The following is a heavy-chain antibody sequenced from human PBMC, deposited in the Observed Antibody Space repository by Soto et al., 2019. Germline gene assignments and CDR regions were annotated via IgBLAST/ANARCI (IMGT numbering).Heavy chain of an antibody. D-gene: IGHD3-22*01. V-gene: IGHV3-74*01. CDR2: INRDGSST. CDR3: ARGDYYDSSGPYLDY. CDR1: GFTFSSYW. Sequence: EVQLVESGGGLVQPGGSLRLSCEASGFTFSSYWMHWVRQAPGKGLVWVSRINRDGSSTSYADSVKGRFTISRDNAKNTLYLQMNSLRAEDTAVYYCARGDYYDSSGPYLDYWGQGTLVTVSS. J-gene: IGHJ4*02.